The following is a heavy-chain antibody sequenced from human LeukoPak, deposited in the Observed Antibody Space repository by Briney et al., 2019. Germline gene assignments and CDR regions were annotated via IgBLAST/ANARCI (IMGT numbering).Heavy chain of an antibody. Sequence: DYXXXWIRQPPGXGLEXXXYIYYSGSTYYNPSLKSRVTISVNTSKNQFSLKLSSVTAADTAVYYCAGSYCGGDCYDYFDYWGQGTLVTVSS. CDR3: AGSYCGGDCYDYFDY. V-gene: IGHV4-30-4*01. D-gene: IGHD2-21*02. CDR2: IYYSGST. CDR1: DYX. J-gene: IGHJ4*02.